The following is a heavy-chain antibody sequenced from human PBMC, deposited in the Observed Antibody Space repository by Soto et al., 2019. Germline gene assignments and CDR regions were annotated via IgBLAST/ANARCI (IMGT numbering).Heavy chain of an antibody. CDR2: IRSKAYGGTT. D-gene: IGHD2-15*01. V-gene: IGHV3-49*03. J-gene: IGHJ4*02. CDR1: GFTFGDCA. CDR3: TRDRSIVVVEAARY. Sequence: GGSLRLSCTASGFTFGDCAMSWFRQAPGKGLEWVGFIRSKAYGGTTEYAASVKGRFTISRDDSKSIAYLQMNSLKTEDTAVYYCTRDRSIVVVEAARYWGRGTLVPVSS.